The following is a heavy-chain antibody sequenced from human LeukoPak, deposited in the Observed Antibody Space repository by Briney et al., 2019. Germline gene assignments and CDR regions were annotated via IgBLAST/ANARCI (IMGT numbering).Heavy chain of an antibody. CDR3: ARDSIKEDYDSSGSITYHAFDI. Sequence: SQTLSLTCAISGDSVSSNSAAWNWIRQSPSRGLEWLGRTYYRSKWYNDYAVSVKSRTTINPDTSKNQFSLQLNSVTPEDTAVYYCARDSIKEDYDSSGSITYHAFDIWGQGTMVTVS. CDR1: GDSVSSNSAA. D-gene: IGHD3-22*01. CDR2: TYYRSKWYN. V-gene: IGHV6-1*01. J-gene: IGHJ3*02.